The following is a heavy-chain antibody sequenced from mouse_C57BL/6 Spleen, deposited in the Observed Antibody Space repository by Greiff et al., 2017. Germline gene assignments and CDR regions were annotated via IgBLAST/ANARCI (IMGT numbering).Heavy chain of an antibody. J-gene: IGHJ1*03. CDR1: GYTFTSYW. CDR2: IHPNSGST. Sequence: QVQLQQPGAELVKPGASVKLSCKASGYTFTSYWMHWVKQRPGQGLEWIGMIHPNSGSTNYNEKFKSKATLTVDKSSSTAYMQLSSLTSEDSAVYYCARHYGSSWDWYFDVWGTGTTVTVSS. V-gene: IGHV1-64*01. CDR3: ARHYGSSWDWYFDV. D-gene: IGHD1-1*01.